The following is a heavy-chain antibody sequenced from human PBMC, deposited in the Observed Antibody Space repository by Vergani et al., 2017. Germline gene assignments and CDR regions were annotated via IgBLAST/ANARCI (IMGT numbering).Heavy chain of an antibody. J-gene: IGHJ4*02. CDR2: INHSGST. D-gene: IGHD2-8*01. V-gene: IGHV4-34*01. Sequence: QVQLQQWGAGLLQPSETLSLTCAVYGGSLSGYYWSWIRQPPGRGLEWIGEINHSGSTNYNPSLKSRVTISLYTSKNQFSLKLNSVTDADTAVYYCARGRKWPNVRAPFDYWGQGTLVTVSS. CDR3: ARGRKWPNVRAPFDY. CDR1: GGSLSGYY.